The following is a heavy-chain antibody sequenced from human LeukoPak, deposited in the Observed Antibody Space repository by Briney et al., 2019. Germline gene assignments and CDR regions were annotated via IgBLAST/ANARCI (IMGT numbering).Heavy chain of an antibody. D-gene: IGHD3-22*01. CDR2: INPKSGDT. V-gene: IGHV1-2*02. CDR1: GYSFSDNY. J-gene: IGHJ3*02. Sequence: APLKVSCKASGYSFSDNYVHWVRQAPGQGLEHMGWINPKSGDTNLSQRFKGRVTMTTDTSISTACMEMRKLRSDDTAVYYCARGKDDSTGHYDAFDIWGHGTMVTVSS. CDR3: ARGKDDSTGHYDAFDI.